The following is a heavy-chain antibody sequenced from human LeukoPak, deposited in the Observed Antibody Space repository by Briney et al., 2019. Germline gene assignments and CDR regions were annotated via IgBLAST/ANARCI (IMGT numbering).Heavy chain of an antibody. J-gene: IGHJ4*02. D-gene: IGHD3-3*01. Sequence: SETLSLTCAVYGGSFSGYYWSWIRQPPGKGLEWIGEINHSGSTNYNPSLKSRVTISVDTSKNQFSLKLSSVTAADTAVYYCARGLKYDFWGQGTLVTVSS. CDR1: GGSFSGYY. CDR2: INHSGST. CDR3: ARGLKYDF. V-gene: IGHV4-34*01.